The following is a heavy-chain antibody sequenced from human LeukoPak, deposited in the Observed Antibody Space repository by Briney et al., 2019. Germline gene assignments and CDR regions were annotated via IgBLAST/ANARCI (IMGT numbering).Heavy chain of an antibody. CDR2: IYTSGST. Sequence: PSETLSLTCTVSGGSISSGSYYWGWIRQPAGKGLEWIGRIYTSGSTNYNPSLKSRVTISVDTSKNQFSLKLSSVTAADTAVYYCARASRVIGSSSFDYWGQGTLVTVSS. V-gene: IGHV4-61*02. CDR3: ARASRVIGSSSFDY. CDR1: GGSISSGSYY. D-gene: IGHD6-6*01. J-gene: IGHJ4*02.